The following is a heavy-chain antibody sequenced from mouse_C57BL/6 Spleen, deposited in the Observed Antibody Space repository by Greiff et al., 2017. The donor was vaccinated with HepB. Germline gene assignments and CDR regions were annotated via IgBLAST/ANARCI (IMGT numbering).Heavy chain of an antibody. Sequence: EVQVVESGGGLVKPGGSLKLSCAASGFTFSSYAMSWVRQTPEKRLEWVATISDGGSYTYYPDNVKGRFTISRDNAKNNLYLQMSHLKSEDTAMYYCARDSGGAAYGAWFAYGGQGTLVTVSA. D-gene: IGHD1-1*01. J-gene: IGHJ3*01. CDR2: ISDGGSYT. V-gene: IGHV5-4*01. CDR1: GFTFSSYA. CDR3: ARDSGGAAYGAWFAY.